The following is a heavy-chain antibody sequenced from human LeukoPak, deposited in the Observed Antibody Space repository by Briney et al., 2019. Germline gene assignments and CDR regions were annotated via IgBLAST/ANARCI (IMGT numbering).Heavy chain of an antibody. CDR2: MNPNSGNT. D-gene: IGHD3-10*01. Sequence: ASVKVSYKASGYTFTSYDINWVRQATGQGLEWMGWMNPNSGNTGYAQKFQGRVTMTRNTSISTAYMELSSPRSEDTAVYYCARATKNPNYYGSGLGYRPLGYWGQGTLVTVSS. J-gene: IGHJ4*02. CDR3: ARATKNPNYYGSGLGYRPLGY. V-gene: IGHV1-8*01. CDR1: GYTFTSYD.